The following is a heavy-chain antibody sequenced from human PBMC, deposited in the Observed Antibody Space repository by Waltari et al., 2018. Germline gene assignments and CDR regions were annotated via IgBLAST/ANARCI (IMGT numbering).Heavy chain of an antibody. V-gene: IGHV4-39*07. Sequence: QLQLQESGPGLVKPSETLSLTCTVSGGSISSSSYYWGWLRQPPGKGLEWIGSIYYSGSTYYNPSLKSRVTISVDTSKNQFSLKLSSVTAADTAVYYCARDLESYPLDYWGQGTLVTVSS. CDR1: GGSISSSSYY. J-gene: IGHJ4*02. D-gene: IGHD1-26*01. CDR3: ARDLESYPLDY. CDR2: IYYSGST.